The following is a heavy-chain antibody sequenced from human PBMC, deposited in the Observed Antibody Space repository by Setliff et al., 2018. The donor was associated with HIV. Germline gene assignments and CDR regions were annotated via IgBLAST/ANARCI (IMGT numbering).Heavy chain of an antibody. CDR1: GFTFSTYW. V-gene: IGHV3-74*01. D-gene: IGHD6-6*01. J-gene: IGHJ4*02. Sequence: GESLKISCAASGFTFSTYWMHWVRQPPGKGLVWVSRINSDGTIINYADSAKGRFTISRDNARNTLSLQMNSLGAEDTAMYYCVRDRHIVARYFDNWGQGTLVTVPQ. CDR2: INSDGTII. CDR3: VRDRHIVARYFDN.